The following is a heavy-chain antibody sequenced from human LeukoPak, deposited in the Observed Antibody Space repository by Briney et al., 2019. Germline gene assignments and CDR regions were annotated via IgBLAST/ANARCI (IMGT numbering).Heavy chain of an antibody. V-gene: IGHV3-48*04. D-gene: IGHD5-24*01. J-gene: IGHJ4*02. Sequence: PGGSLRLSCAASGFTFSSYSMNWVRQAPGKGLEWVSYISSSSSTIYYADSVKGRFTISRDNAKNSLYLQMNSLRAEDTTVYYCARDDTMATTAFDYWGQGTLVTVSS. CDR2: ISSSSSTI. CDR3: ARDDTMATTAFDY. CDR1: GFTFSSYS.